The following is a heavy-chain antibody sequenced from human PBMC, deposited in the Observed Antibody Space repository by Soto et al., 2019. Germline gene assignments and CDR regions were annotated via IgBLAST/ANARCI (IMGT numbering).Heavy chain of an antibody. J-gene: IGHJ1*01. CDR1: GDSVSSTHW. V-gene: IGHV4-4*02. CDR2: VYHTGTN. Sequence: QVQLKQSGPRLARPSGTLSLTCVVSGDSVSSTHWWNWVRQTPGKGLEWIGEVYHTGTNKYNPSLKNRVTISVDKSNNQFSLDLKSVTAADTAVYYCATLPPRSVLTVLPRPSWGKGTLVTFSS. D-gene: IGHD3-9*01. CDR3: ATLPPRSVLTVLPRPS.